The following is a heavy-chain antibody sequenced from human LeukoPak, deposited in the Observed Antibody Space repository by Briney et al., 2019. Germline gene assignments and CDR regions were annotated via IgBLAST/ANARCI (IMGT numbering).Heavy chain of an antibody. CDR1: GLTFSSCW. CDR3: TRGADY. CDR2: INSDGSKT. Sequence: GGSLRLSCAASGLTFSSCWMHWVRQAPGKGLVWVSRINSDGSKTDYADSVKGRFTISRDNAKNTLYLQMDSLRAGDTAIYYCTRGADYWGQGTLVTVSS. J-gene: IGHJ4*02. V-gene: IGHV3-74*01.